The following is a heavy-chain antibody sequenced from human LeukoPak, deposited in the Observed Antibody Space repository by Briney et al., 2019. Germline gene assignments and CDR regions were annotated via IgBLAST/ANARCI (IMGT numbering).Heavy chain of an antibody. CDR1: GFTFSSYA. CDR2: ISGSGGGT. J-gene: IGHJ4*02. D-gene: IGHD3-9*01. V-gene: IGHV3-23*01. Sequence: QPGGSLRLSCAASGFTFSSYAMSWVRQAPGKGLEWVSAISGSGGGTYYADSVKGRFTISRDNSKNTLYLQMNSLRAEDTAVYYCAKTPRYFDWLLHFDYWGQGTLVTVSS. CDR3: AKTPRYFDWLLHFDY.